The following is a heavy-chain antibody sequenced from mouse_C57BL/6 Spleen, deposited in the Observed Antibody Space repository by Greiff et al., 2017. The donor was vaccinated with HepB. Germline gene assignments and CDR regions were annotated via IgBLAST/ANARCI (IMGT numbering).Heavy chain of an antibody. D-gene: IGHD2-2*01. CDR1: GFNIKDYY. Sequence: EVQLQQSGAELVRPGASVKLSCTASGFNIKDYYMHWVKQRPEQGLEWIGRIDPEDGDTEYAPKFQGKATMTADTSSNTAYLQLSRLTSEDTAVYYCTLYGYDWYFDVWGTGTTVTVSS. V-gene: IGHV14-1*01. CDR2: IDPEDGDT. J-gene: IGHJ1*03. CDR3: TLYGYDWYFDV.